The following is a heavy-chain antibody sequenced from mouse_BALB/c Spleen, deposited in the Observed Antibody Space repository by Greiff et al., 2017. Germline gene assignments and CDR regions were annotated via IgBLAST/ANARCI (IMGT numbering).Heavy chain of an antibody. J-gene: IGHJ1*01. CDR2: INPSNGGT. D-gene: IGHD2-4*01. CDR3: TIGDYDWYFDV. V-gene: IGHV1S16*01. Sequence: VKLQQPGAELVKPGASVKLSCKASGYTFNSYYMYWVKQRPGQGLEWIGGINPSNGGTNFNEKFKSKATLTVDKSSSTAYMQLSSLTSEDSAVYYCTIGDYDWYFDVWGAGTTVTVSS. CDR1: GYTFNSYY.